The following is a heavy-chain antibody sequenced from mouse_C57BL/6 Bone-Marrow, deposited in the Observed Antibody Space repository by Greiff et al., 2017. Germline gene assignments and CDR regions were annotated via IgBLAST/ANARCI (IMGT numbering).Heavy chain of an antibody. CDR3: ASRGQLRLRDYYVDY. CDR1: GYTFTGYW. CDR2: ILPGSGST. J-gene: IGHJ2*01. Sequence: QVQLQQSGAELMKPGASVKLSCKATGYTFTGYWIEWVKQRPGHGLEWIGEILPGSGSTNYNEKFKGKATFTADTSSNTAYMQLSSLTTEDSAIYYCASRGQLRLRDYYVDYWGQGTTLTVSS. V-gene: IGHV1-9*01. D-gene: IGHD3-2*02.